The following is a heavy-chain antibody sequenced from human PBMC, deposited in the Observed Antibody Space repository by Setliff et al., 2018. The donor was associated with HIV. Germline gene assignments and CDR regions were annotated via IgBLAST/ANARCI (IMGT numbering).Heavy chain of an antibody. J-gene: IGHJ4*02. CDR1: GFTFGDYA. CDR2: IRSKVYGGTT. CDR3: AKGPWELTEVYFDS. V-gene: IGHV3-49*04. D-gene: IGHD1-26*01. Sequence: PGGSLRLSCTASGFTFGDYAMRWVRQAPEKGLEWVGFIRSKVYGGTTEYAASVKGRFTISRDDSKSIAYLQMNSLRAEDTAVYYCAKGPWELTEVYFDSWGQGTLVTVSS.